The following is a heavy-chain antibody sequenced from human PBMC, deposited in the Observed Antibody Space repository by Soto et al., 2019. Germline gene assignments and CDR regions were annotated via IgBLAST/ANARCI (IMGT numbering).Heavy chain of an antibody. CDR1: GYTFTSYG. J-gene: IGHJ4*02. D-gene: IGHD3-9*01. V-gene: IGHV1-18*01. Sequence: QVQLVQSGAEVKKPGASVKVSCKASGYTFTSYGISWVRQAPGQGLEWMGWISAYNGNTNYAQKLQGRVTMTTDTSTSTDYMELRSLRSDDTAVYYCARDVFPLVLRYFDWLPGSWGQGTLVTVSS. CDR3: ARDVFPLVLRYFDWLPGS. CDR2: ISAYNGNT.